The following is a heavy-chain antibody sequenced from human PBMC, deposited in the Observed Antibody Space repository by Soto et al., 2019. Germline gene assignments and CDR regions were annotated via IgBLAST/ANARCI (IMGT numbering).Heavy chain of an antibody. V-gene: IGHV4-34*01. CDR3: ARGPSMGWFDP. D-gene: IGHD3-10*01. CDR2: INHSGST. Sequence: QVQLQQWGAGLLKPSETLSLTCAVYGGSFSGYYWSWIRQPPGKGLEWIGEINHSGSTNYNPSLKSRVTISVATSKNQFALKLSSVTAADTAVYSCARGPSMGWFDPWGQGTLVTVSS. J-gene: IGHJ5*02. CDR1: GGSFSGYY.